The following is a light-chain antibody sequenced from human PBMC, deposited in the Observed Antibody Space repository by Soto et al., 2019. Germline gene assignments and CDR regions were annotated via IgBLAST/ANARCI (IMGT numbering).Light chain of an antibody. J-gene: IGKJ1*01. CDR3: QKYYSTPWT. CDR2: WAS. Sequence: DIVMTQSPDSLAVSLGERATINCKSSQRVLYTSNNKHYLAWYQQKPGQHPNLLIYWASTRESGVPDRFSGSGSGTDFTLTISSLQAEDVAVYYCQKYYSTPWTFGQGTKVEI. CDR1: QRVLYTSNNKHY. V-gene: IGKV4-1*01.